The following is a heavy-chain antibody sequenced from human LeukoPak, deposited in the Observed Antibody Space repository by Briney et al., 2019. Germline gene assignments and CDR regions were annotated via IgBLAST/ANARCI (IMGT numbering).Heavy chain of an antibody. CDR2: IKQDGSER. J-gene: IGHJ5*02. Sequence: GGSLRLSCAASGFTFDTYGMSWVRQAPGKGLEWVANIKQDGSERNYVDSVKGRFTISRDNAKKSLYLQMNSLRAEETAVYYCARKKYYYDTSDLGWFDPWGQGTLVAVSS. CDR3: ARKKYYYDTSDLGWFDP. D-gene: IGHD3-22*01. CDR1: GFTFDTYG. V-gene: IGHV3-7*01.